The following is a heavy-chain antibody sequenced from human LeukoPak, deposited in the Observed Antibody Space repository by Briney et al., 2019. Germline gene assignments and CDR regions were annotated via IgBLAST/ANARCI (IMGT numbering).Heavy chain of an antibody. J-gene: IGHJ4*02. CDR1: GGSFSGYY. Sequence: SETLSLTCAVYGGSFSGYYWSWIRQPPGKGLKWIGEINHSGSTNYNPSLKSRVTISVDTSKNQFSLKLSSVTAADTAVYYCARLMVRGVIIKGSYDYWGQGTLGTVSS. CDR3: ARLMVRGVIIKGSYDY. CDR2: INHSGST. D-gene: IGHD3-10*01. V-gene: IGHV4-34*01.